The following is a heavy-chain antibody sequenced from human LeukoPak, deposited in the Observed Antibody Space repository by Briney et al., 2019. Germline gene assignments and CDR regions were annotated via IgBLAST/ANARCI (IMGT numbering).Heavy chain of an antibody. Sequence: PGGSLRLSCTASGFSFSGYAMTWVRQAPGKGLEWVSTISGSGGSTYYADSVKGRFTISRDNSKNTLYLQMNSLRAEDTAVYYCARDRAYGDYSAFDYWGQGTLVTVSS. CDR1: GFSFSGYA. D-gene: IGHD4-17*01. V-gene: IGHV3-23*01. CDR2: ISGSGGST. CDR3: ARDRAYGDYSAFDY. J-gene: IGHJ4*02.